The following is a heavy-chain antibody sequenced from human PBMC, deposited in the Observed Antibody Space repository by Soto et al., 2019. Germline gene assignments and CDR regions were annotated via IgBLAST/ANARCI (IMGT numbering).Heavy chain of an antibody. Sequence: QVQLVQSGVEVKKSGASVKVSCEASGYIFTDYTIHWVRQAPGQRLELLGWINAGNGNTKYSQQFQGRVTFSRDTSANTVYMELSSLRSEDTAVYYCAREGLVRGVLRGIRFDPWGQGTLVTVSS. CDR2: INAGNGNT. V-gene: IGHV1-3*01. J-gene: IGHJ5*02. D-gene: IGHD3-10*01. CDR1: GYIFTDYT. CDR3: AREGLVRGVLRGIRFDP.